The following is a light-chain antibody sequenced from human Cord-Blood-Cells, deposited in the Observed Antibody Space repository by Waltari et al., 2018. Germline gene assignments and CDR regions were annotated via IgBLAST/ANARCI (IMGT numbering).Light chain of an antibody. CDR1: SSDGGGYNY. CDR2: EVS. J-gene: IGLJ3*02. V-gene: IGLV2-8*01. Sequence: QSALTQPPSASGSPGQSVTISCTGTSSDGGGYNYVSWYQQHPGKAPKPMIYEVSKRPSGVPDRFSGSKSGNTASLTVSGLQAEDEADYCCSSYAGSNKVFGGGTKLTVI. CDR3: SSYAGSNKV.